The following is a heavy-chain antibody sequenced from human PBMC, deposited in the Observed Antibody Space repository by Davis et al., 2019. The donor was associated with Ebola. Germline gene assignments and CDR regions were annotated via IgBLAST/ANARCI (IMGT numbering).Heavy chain of an antibody. Sequence: GESLKISCAASGFTFSSYSMNWVRQAPGKGLEWVSYISSSSSTIYYADSVKGRFTISRDNSKNTLYLQMNSLRAEDTAVYYCARNLPAALPYYGMDVWGQGTTVTVSS. CDR3: ARNLPAALPYYGMDV. CDR1: GFTFSSYS. V-gene: IGHV3-48*01. D-gene: IGHD2-2*01. J-gene: IGHJ6*02. CDR2: ISSSSSTI.